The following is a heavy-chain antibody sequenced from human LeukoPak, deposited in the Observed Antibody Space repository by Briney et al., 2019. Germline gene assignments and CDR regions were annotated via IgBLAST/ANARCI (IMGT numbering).Heavy chain of an antibody. V-gene: IGHV4-39*01. CDR3: ASDRGMVRGVIITFFDY. D-gene: IGHD3-10*01. Sequence: SETLSLTWTVSGGSISSSSYYWGWIRQPPGKGLEWIGSIYYSGSTYYNPSLKSRVTISVDTSKNPFSLKLSSVTAADTAVYYCASDRGMVRGVIITFFDYWGQGTLVTVSS. CDR2: IYYSGST. CDR1: GGSISSSSYY. J-gene: IGHJ4*02.